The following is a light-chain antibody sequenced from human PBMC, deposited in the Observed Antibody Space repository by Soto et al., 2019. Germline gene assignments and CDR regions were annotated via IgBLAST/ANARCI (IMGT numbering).Light chain of an antibody. V-gene: IGKV3-11*01. Sequence: EIVFTQSPATVSLSPGERATLSCRASQSVSSYLAWYQQKPGQAPRLLIYDASNRATGIPARFSGSGSGTEFTLTISSLQSEDFAVYYCQQYHNWPPITFGQGTRLEIK. J-gene: IGKJ5*01. CDR2: DAS. CDR1: QSVSSY. CDR3: QQYHNWPPIT.